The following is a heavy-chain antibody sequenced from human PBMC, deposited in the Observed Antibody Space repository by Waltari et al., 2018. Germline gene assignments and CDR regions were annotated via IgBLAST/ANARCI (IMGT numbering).Heavy chain of an antibody. CDR2: ISGSGGRT. CDR3: AKDPSSSNFRGFFDY. CDR1: GFTFSSYA. Sequence: EVQLVESGGGLVQPGGSLRLSCPASGFTFSSYAMSWVRQAPGKGLEWVSAISGSGGRTDDADSGKGLCTSSRDNSKNTLYLQMNSLRAEDTAVYYCAKDPSSSNFRGFFDYWGQGTLVTVSS. D-gene: IGHD6-13*01. V-gene: IGHV3-23*04. J-gene: IGHJ4*02.